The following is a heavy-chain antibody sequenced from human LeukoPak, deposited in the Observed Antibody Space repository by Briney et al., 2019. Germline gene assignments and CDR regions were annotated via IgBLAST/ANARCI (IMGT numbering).Heavy chain of an antibody. D-gene: IGHD1-14*01. CDR3: ARERPPSGSGYFDY. CDR2: IYTSGST. CDR1: SGSISSYY. Sequence: SETLSLTCTVSSGSISSYYWSWIRQPAGKGLEWIGRIYTSGSTNYNPSLKSRVTMSVDTSKNQFSLKLSSVTAADTAVYYCARERPPSGSGYFDYWGQGTLVTVSS. J-gene: IGHJ4*02. V-gene: IGHV4-4*07.